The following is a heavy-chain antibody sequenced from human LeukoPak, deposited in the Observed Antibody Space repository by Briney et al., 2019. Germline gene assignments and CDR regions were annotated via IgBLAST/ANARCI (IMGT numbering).Heavy chain of an antibody. V-gene: IGHV4-34*01. CDR2: INHSGST. CDR3: ASLMERRDWCYYY. J-gene: IGHJ4*02. Sequence: SETLSLTCAVYGGSFSGYYWSWIRQPPGKGLEWIGEINHSGSTNYNPSLKSRVTISVDTSKNQFSLKLSSVTAADTAVYYCASLMERRDWCYYYWGQGTLVTVSS. D-gene: IGHD1-1*01. CDR1: GGSFSGYY.